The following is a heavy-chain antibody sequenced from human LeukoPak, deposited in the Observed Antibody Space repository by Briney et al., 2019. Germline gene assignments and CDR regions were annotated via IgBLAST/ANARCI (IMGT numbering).Heavy chain of an antibody. Sequence: GGSLRLSCAASGFTFSKDDFHWVRQAPGKGLEWVAAIRVTGDTYYADSVKGRFTISREDAANSLYLQMRSLGAGDTALYYCTKEFCGSRAACAGGSYYDLWGCGALGTVSS. CDR3: TKEFCGSRAACAGGSYYDL. D-gene: IGHD2-15*01. V-gene: IGHV3-13*01. CDR2: IRVTGDT. CDR1: GFTFSKDD. J-gene: IGHJ2*01.